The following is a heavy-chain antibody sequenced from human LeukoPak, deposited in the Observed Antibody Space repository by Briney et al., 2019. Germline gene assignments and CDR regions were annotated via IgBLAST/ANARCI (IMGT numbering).Heavy chain of an antibody. V-gene: IGHV3-21*01. CDR2: ISSSSSYI. J-gene: IGHJ4*02. Sequence: GGSLRLSCAASGFTFSSYRMNWVRQAPGKGLEWVSSISSSSSYIYYADSVKGRFTISRDNAKNSLYQQMNSLRAEDTAVYYCARRIAAAGGSDYWGQGTLVTVSS. D-gene: IGHD6-13*01. CDR3: ARRIAAAGGSDY. CDR1: GFTFSSYR.